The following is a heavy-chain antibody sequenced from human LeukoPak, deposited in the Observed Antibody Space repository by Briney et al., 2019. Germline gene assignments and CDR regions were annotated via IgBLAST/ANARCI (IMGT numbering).Heavy chain of an antibody. D-gene: IGHD6-13*01. V-gene: IGHV1-2*02. CDR3: ARVDGRGSDWYAALDY. CDR1: GYTFTDYY. CDR2: INPSTGDT. J-gene: IGHJ4*02. Sequence: ASVKVSCKASGYTFTDYYIYWVRQAPGQGLEWMGWINPSTGDTNYAQKFQGEVTMTSDTSISTAYMELTRLKSDDTAIFYCARVDGRGSDWYAALDYWGQGTLVTVSS.